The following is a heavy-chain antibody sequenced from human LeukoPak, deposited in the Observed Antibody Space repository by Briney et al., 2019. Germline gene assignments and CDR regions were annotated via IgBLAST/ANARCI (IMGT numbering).Heavy chain of an antibody. V-gene: IGHV3-30*04. J-gene: IGHJ4*02. CDR1: GFTFSSYA. Sequence: PGGSLRLSCAASGFTFSSYAMHWVRQAPGKGLEWVAVISYDGSNKYYADSVKGRFTISRDNSKNTLYLQMNSLRAEDTAVYYCARDGGGLWGQGTLVTVSS. CDR2: ISYDGSNK. CDR3: ARDGGGL. D-gene: IGHD3-16*01.